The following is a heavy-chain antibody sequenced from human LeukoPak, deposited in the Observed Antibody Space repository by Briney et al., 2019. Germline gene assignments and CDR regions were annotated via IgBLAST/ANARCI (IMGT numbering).Heavy chain of an antibody. J-gene: IGHJ4*02. D-gene: IGHD1-1*01. Sequence: GASVKVSCKASGYTFTSYGISWVRQAPGQGLEWMGWISAYNGNTNYAQKLQGRVTMTTDTSTSTAYMGLRSLRSDDTAVYYCASDLLERGYFDYWGQGTLVTVSS. CDR3: ASDLLERGYFDY. CDR1: GYTFTSYG. V-gene: IGHV1-18*01. CDR2: ISAYNGNT.